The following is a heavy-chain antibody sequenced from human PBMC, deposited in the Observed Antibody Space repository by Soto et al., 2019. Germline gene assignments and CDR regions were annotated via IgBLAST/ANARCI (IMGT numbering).Heavy chain of an antibody. V-gene: IGHV4-34*01. D-gene: IGHD3-9*01. CDR2: INHSGST. J-gene: IGHJ5*02. CDR3: ARAPALRYFDLLNP. CDR1: GGSFSGYY. Sequence: QVQLQQWGAGLLKPSETLSLTCAVYGGSFSGYYWSWIRQPPGKGLEWIGEINHSGSTNYNPSLKSRVTISVDTSKNQFSLKLSSVTAADTAVYYCARAPALRYFDLLNPWGQGTLVTVSS.